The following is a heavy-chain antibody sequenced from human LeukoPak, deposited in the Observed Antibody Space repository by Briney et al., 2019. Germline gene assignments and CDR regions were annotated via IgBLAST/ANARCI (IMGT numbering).Heavy chain of an antibody. J-gene: IGHJ4*02. Sequence: GGSLRLSCAASGFTFSSYAMSWVRQAPGKGLEWVANINKDGGEKYYVDSVKGRFTISRDNAKNSLYLQMNSLRADDTAVYYCVKDSPPRYSGSPPAYWGQGTLVTVSS. CDR3: VKDSPPRYSGSPPAY. CDR1: GFTFSSYA. CDR2: INKDGGEK. V-gene: IGHV3-7*03. D-gene: IGHD1-26*01.